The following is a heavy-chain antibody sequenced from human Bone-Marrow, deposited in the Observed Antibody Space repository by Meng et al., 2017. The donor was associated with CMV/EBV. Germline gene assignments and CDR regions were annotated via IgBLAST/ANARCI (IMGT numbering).Heavy chain of an antibody. V-gene: IGHV3-21*01. D-gene: IGHD1-7*01. J-gene: IGHJ5*02. CDR1: GFTFSSYS. CDR2: ISSSSSYI. Sequence: GGSLLLSCAASGFTFSSYSMNWVRQAPGKGLEWVSSISSSSSYIYYADSVKGRFTISRDNAKNSLYLQMNSLRAEDTAVYYCARVDCITGTTCWFDPWGQGTLVTVSS. CDR3: ARVDCITGTTCWFDP.